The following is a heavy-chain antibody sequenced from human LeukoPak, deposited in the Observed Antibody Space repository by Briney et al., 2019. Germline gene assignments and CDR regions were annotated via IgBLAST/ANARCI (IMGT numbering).Heavy chain of an antibody. D-gene: IGHD1-26*01. V-gene: IGHV5-51*01. CDR3: ARQVVGATGGYYFDY. Sequence: GESLKISCKGSGYSFTSYWIGWVRQMPGKGLEWMGIIYPGDSDTRYSPSFQGQVTISADKSISTAYLQWSSLKASDIAMYYCARQVVGATGGYYFDYWGQGTLVTVSS. J-gene: IGHJ4*02. CDR1: GYSFTSYW. CDR2: IYPGDSDT.